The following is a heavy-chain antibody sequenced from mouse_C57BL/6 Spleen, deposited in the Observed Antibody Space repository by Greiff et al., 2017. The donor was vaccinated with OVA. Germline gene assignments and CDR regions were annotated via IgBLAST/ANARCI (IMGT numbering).Heavy chain of an antibody. J-gene: IGHJ4*01. CDR3: ARSRGRYAMDY. V-gene: IGHV5-17*01. CDR1: GFTFSDYG. Sequence: EVKLEESGGGLVKPGGSLTLSCAASGFTFSDYGMHWVRQAPEKGLEWVSYISSGSSNIQYADTVKGRFTISGDNAKNTLFLQMTSLRSEDTAMYFCARSRGRYAMDYWGQGTSVTVSS. D-gene: IGHD4-1*01. CDR2: ISSGSSNI.